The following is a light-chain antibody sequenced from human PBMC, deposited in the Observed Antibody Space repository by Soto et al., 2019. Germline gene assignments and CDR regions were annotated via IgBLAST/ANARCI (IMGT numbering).Light chain of an antibody. Sequence: EIVLTQPPATLSLSPGDRATPTCRASQSVSDYLAWYQQKPGQAPRLLIYDASNRATGIPARFSGSGSGTDFTLTISSLEPEDSAVYYCQQRYNWPPYTFGQGTKVDI. CDR1: QSVSDY. J-gene: IGKJ2*01. CDR2: DAS. V-gene: IGKV3-11*01. CDR3: QQRYNWPPYT.